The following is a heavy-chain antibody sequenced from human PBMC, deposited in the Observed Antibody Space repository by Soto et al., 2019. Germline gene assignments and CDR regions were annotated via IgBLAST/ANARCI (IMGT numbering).Heavy chain of an antibody. V-gene: IGHV3-21*01. Sequence: GSLRLSCAASGFTFSSYSMNWVRQAPGKGLEWVSSISSSSSYIYYADSVKGRFTISRDNAKNSLYLQMNSLRAEDTAVYYCARDSEWLRSFDYWGQGTLVTVSS. CDR2: ISSSSSYI. CDR1: GFTFSSYS. CDR3: ARDSEWLRSFDY. D-gene: IGHD5-12*01. J-gene: IGHJ4*02.